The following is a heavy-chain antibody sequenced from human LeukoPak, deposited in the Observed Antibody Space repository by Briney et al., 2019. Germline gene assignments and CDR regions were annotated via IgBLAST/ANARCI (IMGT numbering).Heavy chain of an antibody. V-gene: IGHV1-2*04. Sequence: ASVTVSCKASGYTFTGYYMHWVRQAPGQGLEWMGWINPNSGGTNYAQKFQGWVTMTRDTSISTAYMELSRLRSDDTAVYYCARDRRYYDLGRIYNYYGMDVWGQGTTVTVSS. CDR2: INPNSGGT. CDR1: GYTFTGYY. D-gene: IGHD3-10*01. J-gene: IGHJ6*02. CDR3: ARDRRYYDLGRIYNYYGMDV.